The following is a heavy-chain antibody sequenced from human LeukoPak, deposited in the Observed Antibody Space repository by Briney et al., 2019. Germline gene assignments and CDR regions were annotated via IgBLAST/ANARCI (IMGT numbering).Heavy chain of an antibody. CDR1: GDSVTSGGYY. J-gene: IGHJ3*02. V-gene: IGHV4-31*11. CDR3: ARDVVVTPSPDAFDI. CDR2: ISNSGTT. Sequence: PSETLSLTCAVSGDSVTSGGYYWPWIRHHPGKGLEWIGYISNSGTTSYNPSLKSRVSISVDTSHNQFSLRLTSVTAADTAVYYCARDVVVTPSPDAFDIWGQGTMVTVSS. D-gene: IGHD2-21*02.